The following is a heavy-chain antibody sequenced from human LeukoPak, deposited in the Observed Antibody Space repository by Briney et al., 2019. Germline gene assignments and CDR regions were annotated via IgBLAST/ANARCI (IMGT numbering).Heavy chain of an antibody. Sequence: GGSLRLSCAASGFTLTNAGIHWVRLAAGKGVEWVSFISHDGTNKYYSDSVDGRFTVSRLNSQNTVFLQMTDLRPDDTATYYCASEDVDTGDFWGQGTLVTVSS. CDR3: ASEDVDTGDF. CDR2: ISHDGTNK. V-gene: IGHV3-30*01. D-gene: IGHD5-18*01. J-gene: IGHJ4*02. CDR1: GFTLTNAG.